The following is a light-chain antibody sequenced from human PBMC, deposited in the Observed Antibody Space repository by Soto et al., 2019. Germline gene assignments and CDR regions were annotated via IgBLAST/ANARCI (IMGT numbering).Light chain of an antibody. CDR2: AAS. CDR1: QGISSY. J-gene: IGKJ4*01. Sequence: DIQLTQSPSLLSASVGDRVTITCRASQGISSYLAWYQQKPGKAPKLLIYAASTLQTGVPSRFSGSGSGTEFTLTISSLQPEDFATYYCQQLHSYSLTFGGGTKVDIK. V-gene: IGKV1-9*01. CDR3: QQLHSYSLT.